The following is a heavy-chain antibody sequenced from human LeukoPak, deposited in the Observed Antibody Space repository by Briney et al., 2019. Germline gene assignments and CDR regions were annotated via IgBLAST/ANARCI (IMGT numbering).Heavy chain of an antibody. V-gene: IGHV1-2*02. J-gene: IGHJ6*02. CDR1: GYTFTGYY. CDR3: ARDLGYSYGYDYCYGMDV. Sequence: GASVKVSCKASGYTFTGYYMHWVRQAPGQGLEWMGWINPNSGGTNYAQKFQGRVTMTRDTSISTAYMELSRLRSDDTAVYYCARDLGYSYGYDYCYGMDVWGQGTTVTVSS. D-gene: IGHD5-18*01. CDR2: INPNSGGT.